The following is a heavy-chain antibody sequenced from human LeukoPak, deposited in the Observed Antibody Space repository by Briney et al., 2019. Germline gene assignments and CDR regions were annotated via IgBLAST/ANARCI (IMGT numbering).Heavy chain of an antibody. CDR3: ATSMIVVVITHDAFDI. V-gene: IGHV4-39*01. D-gene: IGHD3-22*01. J-gene: IGHJ3*02. CDR1: GGSISSSSYY. Sequence: SETLSLTCTVSGGSISSSSYYRGWIRQPPGKGLEWIGSIYYSGSTYYNPSLKSRVTISVDTSKNQFSLKLSSVTAADTAVYYCATSMIVVVITHDAFDIWGQGTMVTVSS. CDR2: IYYSGST.